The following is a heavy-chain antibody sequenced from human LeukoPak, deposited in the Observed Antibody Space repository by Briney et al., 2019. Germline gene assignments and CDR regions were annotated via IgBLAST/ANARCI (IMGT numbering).Heavy chain of an antibody. V-gene: IGHV3-48*04. CDR3: ARGRDLFDS. Sequence: GGSLRLSCVASGFTFNTYSMNWFRQAPGKGLEWISYISSSSAIIYYADSVKGRFTISRDNAKNSLYLQMNSLRAEDTAVYYCARGRDLFDSWGQGTLVIVPS. J-gene: IGHJ4*02. CDR2: ISSSSAII. CDR1: GFTFNTYS.